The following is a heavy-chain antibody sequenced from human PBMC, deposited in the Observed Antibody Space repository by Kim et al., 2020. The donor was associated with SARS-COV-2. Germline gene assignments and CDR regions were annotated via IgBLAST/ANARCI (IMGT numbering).Heavy chain of an antibody. J-gene: IGHJ4*02. V-gene: IGHV3-23*01. CDR1: GFTFSDYA. CDR2: NSGSGGTGGT. CDR3: VKDRPLQGHCSSQSCTHLFDY. D-gene: IGHD2-2*01. Sequence: GGSLRLSCAASGFTFSDYAMSCVRQAPGKGLEWISANSGSGGTGGTYYADSVMGRFTISSDNSKNTLYLLMDSLRGDDTAVYYCVKDRPLQGHCSSQSCTHLFDYWGQGILVTVSS.